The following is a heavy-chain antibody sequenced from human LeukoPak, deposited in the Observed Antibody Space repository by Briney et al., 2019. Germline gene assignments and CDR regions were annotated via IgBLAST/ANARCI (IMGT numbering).Heavy chain of an antibody. D-gene: IGHD3-10*01. Sequence: GGSLRLSCAASGFTFSSYGMHWVRQAPGKGLEWVSYISSSSSTIYYADSVKGRFTISRDNAKNSLYLQMNSLRAEDTAVYYCARDKRGPFDYWGQGTLVTVSS. V-gene: IGHV3-48*01. CDR1: GFTFSSYG. CDR2: ISSSSSTI. CDR3: ARDKRGPFDY. J-gene: IGHJ4*02.